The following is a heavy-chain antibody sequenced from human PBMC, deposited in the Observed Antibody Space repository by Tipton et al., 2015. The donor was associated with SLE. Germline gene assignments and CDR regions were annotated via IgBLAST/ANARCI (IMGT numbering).Heavy chain of an antibody. D-gene: IGHD3-22*01. CDR3: VKSFSYSDTSGYYLVDAFDI. V-gene: IGHV4-39*02. Sequence: TLSLTCTVSGDSISNSDYYWGWIRQAPGKGLEWVGSVYDTGRSYSNPSLKSRVTLSVDTSQKHLSLSLTSVTAADSAIFYCVKSFSYSDTSGYYLVDAFDIWGQGIMVTVSS. CDR1: GDSISNSDYY. CDR2: VYDTGRS. J-gene: IGHJ3*02.